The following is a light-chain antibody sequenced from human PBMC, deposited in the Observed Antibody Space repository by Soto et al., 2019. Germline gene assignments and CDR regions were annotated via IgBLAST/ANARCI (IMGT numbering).Light chain of an antibody. CDR1: QSVLYSSSNKNY. CDR3: QQYYSTLLT. V-gene: IGKV4-1*01. J-gene: IGKJ4*01. CDR2: WAS. Sequence: DIVMTQSPDSLAVSLGERAAINCKSSQSVLYSSSNKNYLAWYQHKPGQPPKLLIYWASTRESGVPDRFSGSGSGTDFTLTISSLQAEDVAVYYCQQYYSTLLTFGGGTKVDIK.